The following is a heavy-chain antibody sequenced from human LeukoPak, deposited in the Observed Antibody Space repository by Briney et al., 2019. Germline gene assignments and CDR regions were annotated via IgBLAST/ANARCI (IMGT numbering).Heavy chain of an antibody. D-gene: IGHD3-22*01. V-gene: IGHV3-30*18. J-gene: IGHJ4*02. Sequence: GRSLRLSCAASGFTFSSYGMHWVRQAPGKGLEGVAVISYDGSNKYYADSVKGRFTISRDNSKNTLYLQMNSLRAEDTAVYYCAKDLGGGMIVVVGIDYWGQGTLVTVSS. CDR2: ISYDGSNK. CDR3: AKDLGGGMIVVVGIDY. CDR1: GFTFSSYG.